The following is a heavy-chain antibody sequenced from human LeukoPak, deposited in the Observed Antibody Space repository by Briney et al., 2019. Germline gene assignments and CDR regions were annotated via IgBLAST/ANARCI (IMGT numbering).Heavy chain of an antibody. Sequence: SETLSLTCAVYGGSFSGYYWSWIRQPPGKGREWIGEINHSGSTNYNPSLKSRVTISVDTSKNQFSLKLSYVTAADTAVYYCARRSVQLARFDYYYYMDVWGKGTTVTVSS. J-gene: IGHJ6*03. V-gene: IGHV4-34*01. CDR1: GGSFSGYY. CDR2: INHSGST. CDR3: ARRSVQLARFDYYYYMDV. D-gene: IGHD3-3*01.